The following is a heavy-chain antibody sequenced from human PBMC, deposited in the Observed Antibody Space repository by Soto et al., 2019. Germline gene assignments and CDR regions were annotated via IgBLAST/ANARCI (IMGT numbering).Heavy chain of an antibody. V-gene: IGHV3-33*01. D-gene: IGHD1-1*01. Sequence: QVQLVESGGGVVQPGRSLRLSCAASGFTFSSYGMHWVRQAPGKGLEWVAVIWYDGSNKYYADSVKGRFTISRDNSKNTLYLQMNSLRAEDTAVYYCARDPRLDDRPKREYYYYYYMDVWGKGTTVTVSS. CDR2: IWYDGSNK. CDR1: GFTFSSYG. J-gene: IGHJ6*03. CDR3: ARDPRLDDRPKREYYYYYYMDV.